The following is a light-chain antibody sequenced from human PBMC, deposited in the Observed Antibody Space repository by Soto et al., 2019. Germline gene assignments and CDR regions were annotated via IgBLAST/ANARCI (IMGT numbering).Light chain of an antibody. CDR2: DAS. CDR1: QSISTY. Sequence: EIVLTQSPATLSLSPGDAATLSCRASQSISTYLAWYQQKPGQAPRLLIYDASNRATGVPARFSSSGSGTDFTLTISSLEPEDFAVYYCQQRGNWPPITFGQGTRLEIK. CDR3: QQRGNWPPIT. V-gene: IGKV3-11*01. J-gene: IGKJ5*01.